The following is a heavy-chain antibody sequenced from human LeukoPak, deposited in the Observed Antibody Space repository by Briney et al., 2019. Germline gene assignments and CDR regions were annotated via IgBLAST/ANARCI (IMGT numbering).Heavy chain of an antibody. CDR1: GFTFRKYW. Sequence: PGGTLRLSSAASGFTFRKYWMLWVGHAPGKGQESVSRINTDGTVTTYADSVKGRFTVSRDNADNTMFLQMNSVRDEDTAVYYCATKQWLAPPPDSWGQGTPVTVSS. V-gene: IGHV3-74*01. CDR2: INTDGTVT. CDR3: ATKQWLAPPPDS. D-gene: IGHD6-19*01. J-gene: IGHJ4*02.